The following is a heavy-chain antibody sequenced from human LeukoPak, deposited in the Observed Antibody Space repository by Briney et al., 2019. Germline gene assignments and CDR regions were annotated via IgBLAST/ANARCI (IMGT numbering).Heavy chain of an antibody. CDR1: RFTFSSYA. CDR2: ISGSGGST. D-gene: IGHD3-22*01. CDR3: AKAQTTPTYYYDSSGYLIPLGY. Sequence: PGGSLRLSCAASRFTFSSYAMSWVRQAPGKGLEWVSAISGSGGSTYYADSVKGRFTISRDNSKNTLYLQMNSLRAEDTAVYYCAKAQTTPTYYYDSSGYLIPLGYWGQGTLVTVSS. V-gene: IGHV3-23*01. J-gene: IGHJ4*02.